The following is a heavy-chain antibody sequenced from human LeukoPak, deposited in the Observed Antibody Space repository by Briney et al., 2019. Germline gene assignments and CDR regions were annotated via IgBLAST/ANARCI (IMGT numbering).Heavy chain of an antibody. CDR1: GFTFSSYW. D-gene: IGHD6-19*01. CDR2: INRDGSTT. V-gene: IGHV3-74*01. Sequence: GGSLRLSCAASGFTFSSYWMHWVRQAPGKGLVWVSRINRDGSTTRYADSMRGRFTISRDNAKNTLDLQMSSLRVEDPAVYYCARDTSSSFDYWGQGILVTVSS. CDR3: ARDTSSSFDY. J-gene: IGHJ4*02.